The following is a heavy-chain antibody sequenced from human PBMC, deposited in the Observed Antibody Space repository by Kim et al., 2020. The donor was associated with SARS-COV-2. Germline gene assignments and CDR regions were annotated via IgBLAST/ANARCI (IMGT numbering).Heavy chain of an antibody. J-gene: IGHJ5*02. V-gene: IGHV3-33*05. CDR3: ARPMVRGRLSWFDP. Sequence: GGSLRLSCAASGFTFSSYGMHWVRQAPGKGLEWVAVISYDGSNKYYADSVKGRFTISRDNSKNTLYLQMNSLRAEDTAVYYCARPMVRGRLSWFDPWGQGTLVTVSS. D-gene: IGHD3-10*01. CDR2: ISYDGSNK. CDR1: GFTFSSYG.